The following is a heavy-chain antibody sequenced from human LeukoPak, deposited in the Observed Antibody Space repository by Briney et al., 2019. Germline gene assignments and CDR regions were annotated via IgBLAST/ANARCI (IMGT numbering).Heavy chain of an antibody. CDR1: GYSFTSNV. CDR3: ARFGLGKHIEVAGIPFDI. CDR2: ISAYNGNT. Sequence: ASVKVSCKASGYSFTSNVINWVRQAPGQGLEWMGWISAYNGNTNYAQKLQGRVTMTTDTSTSTAYMELRSLRSDDTAVYYCARFGLGKHIEVAGIPFDIWGQGTMVTVSS. D-gene: IGHD6-19*01. J-gene: IGHJ3*02. V-gene: IGHV1-18*01.